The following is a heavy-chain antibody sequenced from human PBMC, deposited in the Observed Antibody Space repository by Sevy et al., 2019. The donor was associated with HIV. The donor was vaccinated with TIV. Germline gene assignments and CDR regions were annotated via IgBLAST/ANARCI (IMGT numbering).Heavy chain of an antibody. CDR1: GFTFDDYA. V-gene: IGHV3-9*01. J-gene: IGHJ4*02. CDR3: AKDIRATYGYPNFDY. Sequence: YLRLSCAASGFTFDDYAMHWVRQAPGKGLEWVSGISWNSGSIGYADSVKGRFTISRDTAKNSLYLQMNSLRAEDTALYYCAKDIRATYGYPNFDYWGQGTLVTVSS. D-gene: IGHD5-18*01. CDR2: ISWNSGSI.